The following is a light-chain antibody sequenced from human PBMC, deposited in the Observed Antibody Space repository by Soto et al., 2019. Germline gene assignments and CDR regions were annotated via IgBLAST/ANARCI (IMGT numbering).Light chain of an antibody. Sequence: AIQMTQSPSSLSASVGDRVTITCRASQAIRNDLSWYQQKPGKAPELLIFAAFSLQSGVPSRFSGSGSGTDFTLTISSLQPEDFATYYCLQDYNYPLTFGGGTKVEIK. CDR3: LQDYNYPLT. V-gene: IGKV1-6*01. CDR1: QAIRND. J-gene: IGKJ4*01. CDR2: AAF.